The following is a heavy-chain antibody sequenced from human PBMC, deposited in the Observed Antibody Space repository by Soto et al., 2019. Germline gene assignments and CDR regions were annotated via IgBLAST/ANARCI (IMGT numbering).Heavy chain of an antibody. V-gene: IGHV4-31*03. CDR3: ARDRGVGSSPEGWFDP. D-gene: IGHD6-6*01. CDR2: IYSIGRT. J-gene: IGHJ5*02. CDR1: GSSINSDCYY. Sequence: QVQLQESGPGLVKPSQTLSLTCTVSGSSINSDCYYWSWIRQRPGKGLEWIGYIYSIGRTYYNPSFKSRLTISADPSKSQFPLKLSSVTAADAAVYYCARDRGVGSSPEGWFDPWGQGTLVTVSS.